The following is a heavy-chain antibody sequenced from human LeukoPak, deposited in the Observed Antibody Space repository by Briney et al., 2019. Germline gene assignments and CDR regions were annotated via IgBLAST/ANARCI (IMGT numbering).Heavy chain of an antibody. CDR1: GFTFSGHW. J-gene: IGHJ4*02. CDR2: INQGGSDK. V-gene: IGHV3-7*01. CDR3: TRDRSRAEDD. D-gene: IGHD1-14*01. Sequence: GVSVRLSCAASGFTFSGHWMSWVRQAPGKGLEWVANINQGGSDKYYVDSVKGRFTISRDNANNLLYLQMNSLRGEDTAVYYCTRDRSRAEDDWGQGTLVTVSS.